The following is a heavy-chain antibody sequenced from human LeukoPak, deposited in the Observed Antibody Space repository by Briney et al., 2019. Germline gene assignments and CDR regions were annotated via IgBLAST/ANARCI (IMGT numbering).Heavy chain of an antibody. J-gene: IGHJ4*02. V-gene: IGHV3-33*06. CDR1: GFTFSSYG. Sequence: PGGSLRLSCAASGFTFSSYGIHWVRQAPGKGLEWVALIWCDGSTKYYADSVKGRFTISRDNSKNTLYLQMNSLRAEDTAVYYCAKDHYDVLTGTTYYFDHWGRGTLVTVSS. CDR2: IWCDGSTK. CDR3: AKDHYDVLTGTTYYFDH. D-gene: IGHD3-9*01.